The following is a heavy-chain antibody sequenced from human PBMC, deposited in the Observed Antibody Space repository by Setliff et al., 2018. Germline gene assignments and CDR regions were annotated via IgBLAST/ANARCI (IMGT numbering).Heavy chain of an antibody. CDR2: ISAYNGNT. Sequence: ASVKVSCKASGYTFTNYGLSWVRQAPGQGLEWMGWISAYNGNTNSAQKLQGRVTMTTDTSTSTPYMELRSLRSDDTAVYYCARVPLPLAIVVVVAATPLEYYYYMDVWGKGTTVTVSS. D-gene: IGHD2-15*01. V-gene: IGHV1-18*01. CDR3: ARVPLPLAIVVVVAATPLEYYYYMDV. J-gene: IGHJ6*03. CDR1: GYTFTNYG.